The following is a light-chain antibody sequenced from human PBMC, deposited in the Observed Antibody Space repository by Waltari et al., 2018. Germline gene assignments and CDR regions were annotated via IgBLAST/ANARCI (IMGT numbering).Light chain of an antibody. J-gene: IGLJ3*02. CDR3: SSYSNKRPRV. V-gene: IGLV2-23*01. Sequence: QSALTQPPSVSGSPGQSITISCAGTSSDVGSYNLVSWYQQHPGKAPRLIIFEGYKRPSGVSNRFSGSQSGDTASLTISGVQAEDEADYYYSSYSNKRPRVFGGGTKLTVL. CDR1: SSDVGSYNL. CDR2: EGY.